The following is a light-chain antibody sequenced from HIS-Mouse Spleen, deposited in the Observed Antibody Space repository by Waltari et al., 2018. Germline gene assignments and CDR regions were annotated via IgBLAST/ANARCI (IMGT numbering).Light chain of an antibody. V-gene: IGLV2-23*01. CDR3: CSYAGSSTLV. CDR2: EGS. CDR1: SSDVGSYNL. J-gene: IGLJ2*01. Sequence: QSALTQPASVSGSPGQSITISCTGTSSDVGSYNLVSWYQQHPGKAPKLMIYEGSKRPSWVSNRSAGSKSGNTASLTISGLQAEDEADYYCCSYAGSSTLVFGGGTKLTVL.